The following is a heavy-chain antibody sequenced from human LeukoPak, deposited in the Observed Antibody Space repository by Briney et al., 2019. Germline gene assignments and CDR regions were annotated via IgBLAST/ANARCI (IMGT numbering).Heavy chain of an antibody. J-gene: IGHJ4*02. CDR1: GFTSSSYA. Sequence: GGSLRLSCAASGFTSSSYAMGWVRQAPGKGLEYVSAISGNGGSTYYADSVKGRFTISRDNSKNTLYLQMSSLRAEDTAVYYCVKDRSDILTGPGSNWGQGTLVTVSS. CDR3: VKDRSDILTGPGSN. V-gene: IGHV3-64D*06. CDR2: ISGNGGST. D-gene: IGHD3-9*01.